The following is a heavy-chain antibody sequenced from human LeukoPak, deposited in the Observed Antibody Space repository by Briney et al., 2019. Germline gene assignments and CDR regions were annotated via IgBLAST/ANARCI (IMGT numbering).Heavy chain of an antibody. J-gene: IGHJ4*02. D-gene: IGHD6-13*01. V-gene: IGHV1-2*06. Sequence: GASVKVSCKASGYTFTGYYMHWVRQAPGQGLEWMGRINPNSGGTNYAQKFQGRVTMTRDTSTSTAYMELSRLRSDDTAVYYCARGPYIAAAGVDYWGQGTLVTVSS. CDR1: GYTFTGYY. CDR3: ARGPYIAAAGVDY. CDR2: INPNSGGT.